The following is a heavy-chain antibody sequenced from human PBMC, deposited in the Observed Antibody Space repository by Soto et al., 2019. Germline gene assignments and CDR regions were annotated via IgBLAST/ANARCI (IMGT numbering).Heavy chain of an antibody. V-gene: IGHV3-30*18. Sequence: QVQLVESGGGVVQPERSLRLSCAASGFRFSTFGMHWVRQAPGMGLEWVALISNDGNNDYYADSVRGRFTVSRDNSRDMLHLEMNSLRTEDTAVYYCAKDYDDTGYDHWGQGILVTVS. CDR2: ISNDGNND. CDR1: GFRFSTFG. D-gene: IGHD3-3*01. J-gene: IGHJ4*02. CDR3: AKDYDDTGYDH.